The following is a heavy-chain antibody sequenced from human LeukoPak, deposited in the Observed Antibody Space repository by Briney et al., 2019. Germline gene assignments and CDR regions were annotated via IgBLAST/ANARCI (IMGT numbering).Heavy chain of an antibody. CDR2: IYTSGST. J-gene: IGHJ4*02. D-gene: IGHD3-22*01. V-gene: IGHV4-61*02. CDR1: GGSISSGSYY. Sequence: SETLSLTCTVSGGSISSGSYYWSWIRQPAGKGLEWIGRIYTSGSTNYNPSLKSRVTISVDTSKNQFSLKLSSVTAADTAVYYCARSYYYDSSFFDYWGQGTLATVSS. CDR3: ARSYYYDSSFFDY.